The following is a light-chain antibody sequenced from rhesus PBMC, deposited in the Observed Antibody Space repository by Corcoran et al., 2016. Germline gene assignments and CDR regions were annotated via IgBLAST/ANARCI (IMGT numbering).Light chain of an antibody. J-gene: IGLJ6*01. CDR2: YNN. CDR3: ESWDSSLCGDV. CDR1: SSNIGTND. V-gene: IGLV1-72*02. Sequence: QYVLTKTTSASGAHGQSVNISCSGTSSNIGTNDVYWYQQHPGTAPKLLIYYNNKRSSGVPDRFSGSKSGTSASLAISGLRPEDEDDYYCESWDSSLCGDVFVSGTKLTGL.